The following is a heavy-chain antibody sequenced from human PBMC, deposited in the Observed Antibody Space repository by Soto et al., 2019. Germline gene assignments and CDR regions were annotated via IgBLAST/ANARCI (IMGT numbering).Heavy chain of an antibody. CDR3: ARDGTIDSSGYWSGYGMDV. D-gene: IGHD3-22*01. V-gene: IGHV4-61*01. J-gene: IGHJ6*02. CDR2: IYYSEST. CDR1: GGAVSSGSYY. Sequence: SETLSLTCTVSGGAVSSGSYYWSWIRQPPGKGLEWVGYIYYSESTNYNPSLKSRVTISVDTSKNQFSLKLSSVTAADTAVYYCARDGTIDSSGYWSGYGMDVWGQGTTVTVSS.